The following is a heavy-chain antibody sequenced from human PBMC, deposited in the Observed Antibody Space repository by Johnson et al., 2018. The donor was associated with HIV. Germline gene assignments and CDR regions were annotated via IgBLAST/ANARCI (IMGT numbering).Heavy chain of an antibody. D-gene: IGHD5-24*01. CDR1: GFTFSSYG. CDR2: VWYDGSDK. J-gene: IGHJ3*02. CDR3: AREWLYGFDI. Sequence: QVQLVESGGGVVQPGRSLRLSCAASGFTFSSYGMHWVRQAPGKGLEWVAGVWYDGSDKYYAGSVKGRFTISRDNSKNTLYLQMNSLRAEDTAVYYCAREWLYGFDIWGQGTMVTVSS. V-gene: IGHV3-33*08.